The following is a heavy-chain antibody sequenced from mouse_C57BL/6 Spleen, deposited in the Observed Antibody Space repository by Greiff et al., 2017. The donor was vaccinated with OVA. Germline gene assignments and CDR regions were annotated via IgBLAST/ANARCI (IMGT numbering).Heavy chain of an antibody. Sequence: EVQLQQSGPELVKPGASVKMSCKASGYTFTDYNMHWVKQSHGKSLEWIGYINPNNGGTSYNQKFKGKATLTVNKSSSTAYMELRSLTSEDSAVYYCAREGIYGNYGIAYWGQGTLVTVSA. D-gene: IGHD2-1*01. V-gene: IGHV1-22*01. CDR3: AREGIYGNYGIAY. J-gene: IGHJ3*01. CDR1: GYTFTDYN. CDR2: INPNNGGT.